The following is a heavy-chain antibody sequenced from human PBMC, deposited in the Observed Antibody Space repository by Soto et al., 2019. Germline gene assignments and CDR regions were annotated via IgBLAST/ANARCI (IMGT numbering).Heavy chain of an antibody. V-gene: IGHV4-31*03. CDR2: IYYSGST. CDR3: ARRVTMVRGVIHTPYFDY. CDR1: GGSISSGGYY. Sequence: QVQLQESGPGLVKPSQTLSLTCTVSGGSISSGGYYWSWIRQHPGKGLEWIGYIYYSGSTYYNPALKSRVTIAVDTSKNQFSLKLSSVTAADTAVYYCARRVTMVRGVIHTPYFDYWGQGTLVTVSS. D-gene: IGHD3-10*01. J-gene: IGHJ4*02.